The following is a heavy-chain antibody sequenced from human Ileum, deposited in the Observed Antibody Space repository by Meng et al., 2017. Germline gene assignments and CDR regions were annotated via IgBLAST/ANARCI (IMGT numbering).Heavy chain of an antibody. CDR2: INAGNGNT. D-gene: IGHD1-26*01. CDR1: GYTFTSYA. J-gene: IGHJ1*01. Sequence: ASVKVSCKASGYTFTSYAMHWVRQAPGQRLEWMGWINAGNGNTKYYQKFQGRVTITRDTSASTAYNELISLRSEDTAVYYCASPPTIVGATAAEYFQHWGQGTLVTVSS. CDR3: ASPPTIVGATAAEYFQH. V-gene: IGHV1-3*01.